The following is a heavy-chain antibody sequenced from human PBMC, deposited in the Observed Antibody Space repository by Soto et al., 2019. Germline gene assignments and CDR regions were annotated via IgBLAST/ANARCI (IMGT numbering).Heavy chain of an antibody. CDR2: IYWDNDK. Sequence: QITLKESGPTLVKPTQTLTLTCTFSGFSLSTYGVSVGWIRQPPGQALEWLARIYWDNDKYYSPSLKSRLTITKDTSENQVVLTMTNMDPVDTATYYCAHRLASHYYYHCRGCSFDYWGQGTLVTVSS. J-gene: IGHJ4*02. V-gene: IGHV2-5*02. D-gene: IGHD3-22*01. CDR3: AHRLASHYYYHCRGCSFDY. CDR1: GFSLSTYGVS.